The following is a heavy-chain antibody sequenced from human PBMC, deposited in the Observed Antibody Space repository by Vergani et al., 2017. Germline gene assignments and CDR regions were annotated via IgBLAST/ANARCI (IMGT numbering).Heavy chain of an antibody. CDR2: IIPIFGTA. CDR1: GYTFTSYY. V-gene: IGHV1-69*01. CDR3: AILSHPRRLSHYFDY. D-gene: IGHD3-9*01. Sequence: VQLVQSGAEVKKPGSSVKVSCKASGYTFTSYYMHWVRQAPGQGLEWMGGIIPIFGTANYAQKFQGRVTITADESTSTAYMELSSLRSEDTAVYYCAILSHPRRLSHYFDYWGQGTLVTVSS. J-gene: IGHJ4*02.